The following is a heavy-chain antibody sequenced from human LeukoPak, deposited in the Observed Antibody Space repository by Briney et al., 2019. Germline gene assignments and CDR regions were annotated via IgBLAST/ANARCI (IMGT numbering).Heavy chain of an antibody. J-gene: IGHJ4*02. CDR3: AKDTEITMIVVGISSSHFDY. CDR2: IYSGGST. D-gene: IGHD3-22*01. Sequence: GGSLRLSCAASGFTVSSNYMSWVRQAPGKGLEWVSVIYSGGSTYYADSVKGRFTISRDNSKNTLYLQMNSLRAEDTAVYYCAKDTEITMIVVGISSSHFDYWGQGTLVTVSS. V-gene: IGHV3-53*01. CDR1: GFTVSSNY.